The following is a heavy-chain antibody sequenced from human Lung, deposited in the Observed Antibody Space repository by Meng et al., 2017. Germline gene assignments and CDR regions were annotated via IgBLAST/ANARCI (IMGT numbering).Heavy chain of an antibody. CDR2: INHSGSS. J-gene: IGHJ4*02. CDR3: RLAYCIGDCGDY. Sequence: QVQLQQLGAALFTPAEILSLTCAFYGGSFSHYDWNWIRQFPGKGLEWIGQINHSGSSNYNPSLSSRVTISADMSKSQSSLKLSSVTAADTAVYYCRLAYCIGDCGDYWGQGTLVTVSS. D-gene: IGHD2-21*02. CDR1: GGSFSHYD. V-gene: IGHV4-34*02.